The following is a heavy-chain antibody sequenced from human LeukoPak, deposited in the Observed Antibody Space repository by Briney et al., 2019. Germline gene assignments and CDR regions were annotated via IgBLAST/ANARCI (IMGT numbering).Heavy chain of an antibody. Sequence: GGSLRLSCAASGFSVSSIYMSWVRQAPGKGLEWVSYSSSSGSTIYYADSVKGRFAISRDNAKNSLYLQMNSLRAEDTAVYYCARRRDFIDYWGQGTLVTVSS. CDR3: ARRRDFIDY. D-gene: IGHD3/OR15-3a*01. CDR1: GFSVSSIY. V-gene: IGHV3-11*01. CDR2: SSSSGSTI. J-gene: IGHJ4*02.